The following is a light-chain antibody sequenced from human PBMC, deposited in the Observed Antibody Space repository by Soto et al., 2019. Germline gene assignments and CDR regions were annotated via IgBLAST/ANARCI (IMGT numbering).Light chain of an antibody. V-gene: IGLV1-47*01. J-gene: IGLJ2*01. CDR3: ATWDDSLSGVV. CDR1: SSNIGSNY. Sequence: QSVLTQPPSASGTPGQRVTISCSGRSSNIGSNYVYWYQQLPGTAPKLLIYRNNQRPSGVPDRFSGSKSGTSASLAISGLRSEDEAHYYCATWDDSLSGVVFGGGTKLIVL. CDR2: RNN.